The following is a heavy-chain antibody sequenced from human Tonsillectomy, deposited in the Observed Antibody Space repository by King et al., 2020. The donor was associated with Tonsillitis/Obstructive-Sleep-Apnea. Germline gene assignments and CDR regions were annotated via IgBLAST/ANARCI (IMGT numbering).Heavy chain of an antibody. CDR2: IYYSGST. CDR1: GGSISSYY. D-gene: IGHD3-3*01. CDR3: ARVPLYDFWTKKGIYYYMDV. Sequence: PLQESGPGLVKPSETLSLTCTVSGGSISSYYWSWIRQPPGKGLEWIGYIYYSGSTNYNPSLKSRVTISVDTSKNQFSLKLSSVTAADTAVYYCARVPLYDFWTKKGIYYYMDVWGKGTTVTVSS. J-gene: IGHJ6*03. V-gene: IGHV4-59*01.